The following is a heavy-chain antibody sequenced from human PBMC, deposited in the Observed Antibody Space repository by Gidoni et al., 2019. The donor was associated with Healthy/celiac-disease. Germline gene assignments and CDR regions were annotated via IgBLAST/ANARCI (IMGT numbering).Heavy chain of an antibody. CDR1: GFTFSSYA. V-gene: IGHV3-30-3*01. CDR2: ISYDGSNK. CDR3: AREQEVVPAASYYYGMDV. J-gene: IGHJ6*02. Sequence: QVQLVESGGGVFQPGRSLRLSCAASGFTFSSYAMHWVRQAPGKGLEWVAVISYDGSNKYYADAVKGRFTISRDNSKNTLYLQMNSLRAEDTAVYYCAREQEVVPAASYYYGMDVWGQGTTVTVSS. D-gene: IGHD2-2*01.